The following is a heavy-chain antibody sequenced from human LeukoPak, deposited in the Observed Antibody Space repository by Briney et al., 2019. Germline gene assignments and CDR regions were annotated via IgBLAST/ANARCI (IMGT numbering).Heavy chain of an antibody. CDR1: GFTFDDYG. J-gene: IGHJ3*02. Sequence: GGSLRLSCAASGFTFDDYGMSWVRQAPGKGLEWVSGINWNGGSTGYADSVKGRFTISRDNAKNSLYLQMNSLRAEDTAVYYCARVGLRYFDWLSRGDAFDIWGQGTMVTVSS. D-gene: IGHD3-9*01. V-gene: IGHV3-20*04. CDR3: ARVGLRYFDWLSRGDAFDI. CDR2: INWNGGST.